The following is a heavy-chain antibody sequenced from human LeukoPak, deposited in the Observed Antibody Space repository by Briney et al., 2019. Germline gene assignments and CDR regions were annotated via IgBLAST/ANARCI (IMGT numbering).Heavy chain of an antibody. CDR2: IYYSGST. Sequence: PSETLSLTCTVSGGSISSSSYYWGRIRQPPGKGLEWIGSIYYSGSTYYNPSLKSRVTISVDTSKNQFSLKLSSVTAADTAVYYCARGYYDSSGYYIDYWGQGTLVTVSS. D-gene: IGHD3-22*01. V-gene: IGHV4-39*01. J-gene: IGHJ4*02. CDR1: GGSISSSSYY. CDR3: ARGYYDSSGYYIDY.